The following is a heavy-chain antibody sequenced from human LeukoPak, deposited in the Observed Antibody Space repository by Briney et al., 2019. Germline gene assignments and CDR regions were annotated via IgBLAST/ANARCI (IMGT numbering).Heavy chain of an antibody. V-gene: IGHV1-2*02. Sequence: ASVKVSCKASGYTFTGYYMHWVRQAPGQGLEWMGWINPNSGGTNYAQKFQGRVTMTRDTSISTAYMELSRLRSDDTAVYYCARAYQRYYDFWSGPHYWYFALWGRGTLVTVSS. CDR2: INPNSGGT. D-gene: IGHD3-3*01. CDR3: ARAYQRYYDFWSGPHYWYFAL. CDR1: GYTFTGYY. J-gene: IGHJ2*01.